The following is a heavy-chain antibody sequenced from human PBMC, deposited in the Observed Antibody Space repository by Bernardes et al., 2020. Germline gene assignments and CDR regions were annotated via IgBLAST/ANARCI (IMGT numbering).Heavy chain of an antibody. Sequence: ASVKVSCKASGYTFTSYYMHWVRQAPGQGLEWMGIFNPSRGSTSYAQKFQGRVTMTRDTSTSTVYMEVRSLRSEETAVYYCARDGRGVEATIWYVDLWGRGTLVTVS. CDR2: FNPSRGST. CDR3: ARDGRGVEATIWYVDL. CDR1: GYTFTSYY. J-gene: IGHJ2*01. V-gene: IGHV1-46*01. D-gene: IGHD1-26*01.